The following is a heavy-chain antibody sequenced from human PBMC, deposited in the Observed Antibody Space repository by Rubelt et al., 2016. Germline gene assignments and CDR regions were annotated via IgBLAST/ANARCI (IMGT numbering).Heavy chain of an antibody. J-gene: IGHJ4*02. Sequence: GGLVKPGRSLRISCTSSGFNFAEFAMNWFRQAPGKGLEWVGLIKSETYGGTAVYGTSVKDRFSISRDDSRSVVYLQMNSLKTEDTAVYYCAALVGYCRSTNCFDNWGQGSLVTVSS. CDR2: IKSETYGGTA. D-gene: IGHD2-2*01. CDR1: GFNFAEFA. CDR3: AALVGYCRSTNCFDN. V-gene: IGHV3-49*05.